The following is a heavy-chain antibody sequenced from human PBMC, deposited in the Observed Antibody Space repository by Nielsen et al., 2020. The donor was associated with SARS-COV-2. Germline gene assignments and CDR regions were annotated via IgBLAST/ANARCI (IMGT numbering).Heavy chain of an antibody. CDR1: GFTFSSYG. CDR2: ISYDGSNK. Sequence: GESLKISCAASGFTFSSYGMHWVRQAPGKGLEWVAVISYDGSNKYYADSVKGRFTISRDNSKNTLYLQMNSLRAEDTAVYYCAREATPSSSLVQHFDYWGQGTLVTVSS. D-gene: IGHD6-6*01. J-gene: IGHJ4*02. CDR3: AREATPSSSLVQHFDY. V-gene: IGHV3-30*03.